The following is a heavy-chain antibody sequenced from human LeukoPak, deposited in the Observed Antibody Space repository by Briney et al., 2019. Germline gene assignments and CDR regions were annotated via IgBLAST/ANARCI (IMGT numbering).Heavy chain of an antibody. CDR2: ISPSSGYI. V-gene: IGHV3-21*06. J-gene: IGHJ4*02. D-gene: IGHD4-17*01. Sequence: GGSLRLSCAAYGFTFSSYNMNWGRQAPGKGLEWVSSISPSSGYIYYADSVKGRFTISRDDAKNSLCLQMNSLRAEDTAVYYCARGGVTTYGYEFWGQGTPVTVSS. CDR3: ARGGVTTYGYEF. CDR1: GFTFSSYN.